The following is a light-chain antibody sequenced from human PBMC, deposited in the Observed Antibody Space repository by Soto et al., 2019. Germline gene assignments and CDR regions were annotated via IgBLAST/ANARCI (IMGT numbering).Light chain of an antibody. Sequence: HSVLTQPPSVSAAPGQKVTISCSGSSSNIGVNSVSWYQQLPGTAPKLLIYDDNKRPSGIPDRFSGSKSGTSATLGIAGFQTGDEADYYCGSWDNSLSAYAFGTGTKXT. V-gene: IGLV1-51*01. J-gene: IGLJ1*01. CDR3: GSWDNSLSAYA. CDR1: SSNIGVNS. CDR2: DDN.